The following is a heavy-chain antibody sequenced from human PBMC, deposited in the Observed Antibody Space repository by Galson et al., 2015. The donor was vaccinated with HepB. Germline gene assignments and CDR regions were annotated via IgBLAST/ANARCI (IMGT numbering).Heavy chain of an antibody. V-gene: IGHV3-48*01. D-gene: IGHD3-10*01. CDR3: ARDSFVVRGEWAFDF. Sequence: SLRLSCAASGFTFSRYSMNWVRQAPGRALEWIAYIPSTNSTLYYADSVKGRFTISRDNGKNSLYLQMNSLRAEDTAVYYCARDSFVVRGEWAFDFWGQGTLVSVSS. CDR2: IPSTNSTL. CDR1: GFTFSRYS. J-gene: IGHJ3*01.